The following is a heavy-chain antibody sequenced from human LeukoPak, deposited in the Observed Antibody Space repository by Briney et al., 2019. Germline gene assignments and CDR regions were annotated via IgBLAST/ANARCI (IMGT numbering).Heavy chain of an antibody. CDR2: IYYSGST. CDR3: ARGVAVALYYYHYYMDV. J-gene: IGHJ6*03. V-gene: IGHV4-59*01. D-gene: IGHD6-19*01. Sequence: SETLSLTCTVSGGSISNYWSWIRQPPGKGLEWIGYIYYSGSTNYNPSLKSRVTISEDTSKNQFSLKLSSVTAADTAVYYCARGVAVALYYYHYYMDVWGKGTTVTVSS. CDR1: GGSISNY.